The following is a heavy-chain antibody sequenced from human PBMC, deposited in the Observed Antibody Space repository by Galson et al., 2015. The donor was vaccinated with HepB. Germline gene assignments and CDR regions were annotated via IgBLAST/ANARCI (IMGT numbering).Heavy chain of an antibody. CDR1: GGTFSSYA. D-gene: IGHD3-22*01. CDR2: IIPIFGTA. CDR3: ARAPASHYYDSSGYYGYYMDV. Sequence: SVKVSCKASGGTFSSYAISWVRQAPGQGLEWMGGIIPIFGTANYAQKFQGRVTITADESTSTAYMELSNLRSEDTAVYYCARAPASHYYDSSGYYGYYMDVWGKGTTVTVSS. V-gene: IGHV1-69*13. J-gene: IGHJ6*03.